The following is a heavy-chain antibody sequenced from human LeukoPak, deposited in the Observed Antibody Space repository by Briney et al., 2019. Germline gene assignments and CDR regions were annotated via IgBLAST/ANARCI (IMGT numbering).Heavy chain of an antibody. J-gene: IGHJ5*02. CDR2: INHSGST. Sequence: SHTLSLTRAVYGGSFSAYYWSWIRQPPGKGLEWIGEINHSGSTNYNPSLKSRVTISVDTSKNQFSLKLSSVTAADTAVYYCARSNCSGGSCYGGKKKTQLGPRWFDPWGQGTLVTVSS. D-gene: IGHD2-15*01. V-gene: IGHV4-34*01. CDR1: GGSFSAYY. CDR3: ARSNCSGGSCYGGKKKTQLGPRWFDP.